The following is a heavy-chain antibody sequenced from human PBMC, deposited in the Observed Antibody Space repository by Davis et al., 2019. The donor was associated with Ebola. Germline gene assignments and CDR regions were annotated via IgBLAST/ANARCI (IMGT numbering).Heavy chain of an antibody. CDR2: IYYSGST. CDR1: GASVSSGSYY. CDR3: ARDYDL. D-gene: IGHD3-3*01. J-gene: IGHJ4*02. V-gene: IGHV4-61*01. Sequence: PSETLSLTCTVSGASVSSGSYYWSWIRQPPGKGLEWIGYIYYSGSTHYNPSLKSRVTISVDTSKNQFSLKLSPVTAADTAVYYCARDYDLWSQGTLVTVSS.